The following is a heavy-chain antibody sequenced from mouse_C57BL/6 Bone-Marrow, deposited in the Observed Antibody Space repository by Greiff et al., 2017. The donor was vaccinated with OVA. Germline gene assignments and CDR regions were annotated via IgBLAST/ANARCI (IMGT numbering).Heavy chain of an antibody. J-gene: IGHJ1*03. CDR1: GYTFTDYS. V-gene: IGHV1-19*01. CDR3: ARCYVGSRTPYFDV. CDR2: INPCNGGT. Sequence: EVQLQQSGPVLVKPGASVKMSCKASGYTFTDYSMNWVKQSHGQSLEWIGVINPCNGGTSYNEKFKGKATLTVDKSSSTAYMELISLTSEDSAVYYCARCYVGSRTPYFDVWGTGTTVTVSS. D-gene: IGHD1-1*01.